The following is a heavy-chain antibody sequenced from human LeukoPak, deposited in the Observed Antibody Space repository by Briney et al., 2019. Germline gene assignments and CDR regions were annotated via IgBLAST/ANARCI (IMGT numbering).Heavy chain of an antibody. J-gene: IGHJ4*02. CDR2: MSYDGSNK. CDR3: ARGDYYYDSSAFLDY. V-gene: IGHV3-30*04. D-gene: IGHD3-22*01. Sequence: GRSLRHSCAASGFTFNLYAMHWVRQAPGKGLEWVALMSYDGSNKYYTDSVKGRFSISRDNSKNTLYVQINNLRPEDTAVYYCARGDYYYDSSAFLDYWGQGTLVTVSS. CDR1: GFTFNLYA.